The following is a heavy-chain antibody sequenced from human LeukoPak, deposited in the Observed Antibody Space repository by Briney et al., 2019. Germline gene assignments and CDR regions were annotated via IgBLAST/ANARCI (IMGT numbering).Heavy chain of an antibody. CDR1: GFTVSSNY. Sequence: GGSLRLSCAASGFTVSSNYTMWVRQAPGKGLEWVSVIYSGGRTYYADSVKGRFTISRDNSKNTLYLQMNSLSPEDTAVYYCAKGVLQVDWGPGTLVTVSS. CDR3: AKGVLQVD. V-gene: IGHV3-53*01. D-gene: IGHD5-24*01. CDR2: IYSGGRT. J-gene: IGHJ4*02.